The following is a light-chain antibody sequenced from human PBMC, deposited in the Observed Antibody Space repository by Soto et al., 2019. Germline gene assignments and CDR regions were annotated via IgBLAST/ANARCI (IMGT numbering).Light chain of an antibody. Sequence: QSVLTQPPSASGTPGQRVTISCSGSSSNIGSNYVYWYQQLPGTAPKLLIDSNNQRPSGVPDRFSGSKSGTSASLAIIGLRSEDEADYYCAAWDDSLSGWVFGGGTKVTVL. CDR1: SSNIGSNY. V-gene: IGLV1-47*02. J-gene: IGLJ3*02. CDR2: SNN. CDR3: AAWDDSLSGWV.